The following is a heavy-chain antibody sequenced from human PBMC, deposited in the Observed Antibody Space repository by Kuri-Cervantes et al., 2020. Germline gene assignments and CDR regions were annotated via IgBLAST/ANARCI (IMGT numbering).Heavy chain of an antibody. D-gene: IGHD3-22*01. CDR3: AKDMEWVGLRYDSSGLGVGALDY. V-gene: IGHV3-21*04. CDR1: GFTFSSYS. CDR2: ISSSSSYI. Sequence: GESLKISCAASGFTFSSYSMNWVRQAPGKGLEWVSSISSSSSYIYYADSVEGRFTISRDNAKSSLYLQMNSLRAEDTALYYCAKDMEWVGLRYDSSGLGVGALDYWGQGTLVTVSS. J-gene: IGHJ4*02.